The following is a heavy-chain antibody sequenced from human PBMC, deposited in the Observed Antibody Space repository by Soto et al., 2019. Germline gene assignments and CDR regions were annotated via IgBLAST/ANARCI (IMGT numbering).Heavy chain of an antibody. V-gene: IGHV3-48*01. CDR2: ISSSSSTI. CDR3: AKDSGYSYGYGYFDY. Sequence: GGSLRLSCAASGFTFSSYSMNWVRQAPGKGLEWVSYISSSSSTIYYADSVKGRFTISRDNAKNSLYLQMNSLRAEDTAVYYCAKDSGYSYGYGYFDYWGQGTLVTVSS. J-gene: IGHJ4*02. D-gene: IGHD5-18*01. CDR1: GFTFSSYS.